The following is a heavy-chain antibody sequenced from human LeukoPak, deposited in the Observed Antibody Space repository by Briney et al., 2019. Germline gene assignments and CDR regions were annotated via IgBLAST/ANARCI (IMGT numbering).Heavy chain of an antibody. CDR1: GFTFSSYS. V-gene: IGHV3-23*01. J-gene: IGHJ4*02. CDR2: ISSSGGST. CDR3: AKKMSITAASQVDY. Sequence: GGSLRLSCVASGFTFSSYSMSWVRQAPGKGLEWVSAISSSGGSTDYADSAKGRFTISRDNSKNTLYLQMKSLRAEDTAVYYCAKKMSITAASQVDYRGQGTLVTVSS. D-gene: IGHD1-20*01.